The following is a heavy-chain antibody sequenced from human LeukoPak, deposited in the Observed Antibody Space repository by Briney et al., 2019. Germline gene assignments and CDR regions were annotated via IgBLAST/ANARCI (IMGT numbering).Heavy chain of an antibody. V-gene: IGHV3-21*01. D-gene: IGHD6-6*01. J-gene: IGHJ4*02. Sequence: GGSLRLSCVASGFTFSSYSMNWVRQAPGKGLEWVSSITRSSYIYYADSVKGRFTISRDNAKNSLYLQMNSLRAEDTAVYYCARMLGGSSWGFDCWGQGTLVTVSS. CDR1: GFTFSSYS. CDR3: ARMLGGSSWGFDC. CDR2: ITRSSYI.